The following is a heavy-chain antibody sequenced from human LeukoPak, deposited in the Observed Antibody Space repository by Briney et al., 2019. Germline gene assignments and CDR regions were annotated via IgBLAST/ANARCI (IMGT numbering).Heavy chain of an antibody. Sequence: GGSLRLSCAASGFTFSNYDMSWVRRAPGKGLEWVSTVIGSGSSTYYADSVKGRFTISRDNSRNTLYLQMNSLRAEDTAMYYCAKYDNSGRAGGYWGQGTLVTVSS. CDR3: AKYDNSGRAGGY. V-gene: IGHV3-23*01. CDR1: GFTFSNYD. CDR2: VIGSGSST. D-gene: IGHD3-22*01. J-gene: IGHJ4*02.